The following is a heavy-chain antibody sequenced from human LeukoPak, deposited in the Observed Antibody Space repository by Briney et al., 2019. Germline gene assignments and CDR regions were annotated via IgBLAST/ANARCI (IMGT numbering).Heavy chain of an antibody. CDR3: VRGDRYFFDY. D-gene: IGHD1-14*01. CDR1: GFRFSSYE. V-gene: IGHV3-48*03. J-gene: IGHJ4*02. CDR2: IGNTGRTI. Sequence: GGSLRLSCAASGFRFSSYEMNWVRQAPGRGLEWVSYIGNTGRTIYYVDSVKGRFTVSRDNAKNSLYIQMNSLRAEDTAIYYCVRGDRYFFDYWGQGTLVTVSS.